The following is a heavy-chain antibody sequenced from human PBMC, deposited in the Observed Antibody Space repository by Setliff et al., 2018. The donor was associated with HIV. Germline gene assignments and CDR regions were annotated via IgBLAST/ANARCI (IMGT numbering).Heavy chain of an antibody. Sequence: SESLSLTCTVSGDYISSGGYYWSWIRQHPGKGLEWIGYIYYSGSTYYNPSLQSRVTISVDTSKNHLYLKLNSVTAADTAVYYCARGGALEWELPFDYWGQGTLVTVSS. V-gene: IGHV4-31*03. CDR3: ARGGALEWELPFDY. D-gene: IGHD1-26*01. CDR1: GDYISSGGYY. CDR2: IYYSGST. J-gene: IGHJ4*02.